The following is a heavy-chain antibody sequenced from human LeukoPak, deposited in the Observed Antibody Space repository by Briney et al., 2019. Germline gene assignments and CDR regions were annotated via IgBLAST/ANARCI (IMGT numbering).Heavy chain of an antibody. D-gene: IGHD3-16*02. CDR3: ARDGDNYDYVWGSYRYKAFDI. J-gene: IGHJ3*02. V-gene: IGHV4-39*07. CDR1: GFTFSNQN. CDR2: IYYSGST. Sequence: GSLRLSCAASGFTFSNQNMHWARQPPGKGLEWIGSIYYSGSTYYNPSLKSRVTISVDTSKNQFSLKLSSVTAADTAVYYCARDGDNYDYVWGSYRYKAFDIWGQGTMVTVSS.